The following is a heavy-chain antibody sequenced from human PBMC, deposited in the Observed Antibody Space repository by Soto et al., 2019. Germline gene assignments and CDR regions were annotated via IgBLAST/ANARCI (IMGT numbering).Heavy chain of an antibody. D-gene: IGHD3-22*01. CDR2: IMPVFGLV. Sequence: QVHLLLQSGAEVKKPGSSVKVSCKASGGTPSNSAISWVRQAPGQGHEWMGGIMPVFGLVKYAQNFQGRVTSTADESTKTAYMELSSLRPADTAVYYCAGGRIVVVGGRASFGMAVWGQGTTVTVSS. J-gene: IGHJ6*02. CDR1: GGTPSNSA. CDR3: AGGRIVVVGGRASFGMAV. V-gene: IGHV1-69*01.